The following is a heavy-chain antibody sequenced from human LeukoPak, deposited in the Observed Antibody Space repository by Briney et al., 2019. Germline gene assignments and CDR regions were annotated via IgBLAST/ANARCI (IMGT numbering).Heavy chain of an antibody. Sequence: ASVKVSCKVSGDTLSELSMHWVRQAPGKGLEWMGGFDPEDGEIIYARKFQDRVTMAEDTSTDTAYMEVHGLRSEDTAVYYCATEIRGVIIPKFDYWGQGTLVTVSS. CDR2: FDPEDGEI. CDR3: ATEIRGVIIPKFDY. J-gene: IGHJ4*02. V-gene: IGHV1-24*01. D-gene: IGHD3-10*01. CDR1: GDTLSELS.